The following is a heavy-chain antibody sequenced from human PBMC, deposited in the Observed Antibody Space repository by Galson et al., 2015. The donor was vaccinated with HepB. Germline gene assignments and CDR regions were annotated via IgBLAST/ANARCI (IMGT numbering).Heavy chain of an antibody. V-gene: IGHV1-46*01. CDR2: INPSGGST. Sequence: SVKVSCRASGYTFTSYYMHWVRQAPGQGLEWMGIINPSGGSTSYAQKFQGRVTMTRDTSTSTVYMELSSLRSEDTAVYYCAREMVGYPKRVYYYYGMDVWGQGTTVTVSS. D-gene: IGHD2-15*01. J-gene: IGHJ6*02. CDR1: GYTFTSYY. CDR3: AREMVGYPKRVYYYYGMDV.